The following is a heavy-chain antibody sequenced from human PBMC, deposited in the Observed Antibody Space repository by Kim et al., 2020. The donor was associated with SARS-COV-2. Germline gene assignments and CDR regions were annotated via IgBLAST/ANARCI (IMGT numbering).Heavy chain of an antibody. Sequence: GGSLRLSCAASGFTFSNAWMSWVRQAPGKGLEWVGRIKSKTDGGTTDYAAPVKGRFTISRDDSKNTLYLQMNSLKTEDTAVYYCTTAWFYYYGMDVWGQGTTVTVSS. CDR3: TTAWFYYYGMDV. CDR1: GFTFSNAW. D-gene: IGHD3-22*01. V-gene: IGHV3-15*01. J-gene: IGHJ6*02. CDR2: IKSKTDGGTT.